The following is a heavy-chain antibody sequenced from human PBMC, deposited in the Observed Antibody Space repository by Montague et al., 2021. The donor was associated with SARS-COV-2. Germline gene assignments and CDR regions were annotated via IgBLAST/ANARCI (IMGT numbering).Heavy chain of an antibody. Sequence: SETLSLTCTVSGGSISSYYWSCIRHPPGKGLEWIGYLYYSGSTNYNPSLKCQVTISVDTFKNPFSLKLSSVTAADTAVYYCASIWYSSGYHGLYYFDYWGQGTLVTVSS. CDR1: GGSISSYY. D-gene: IGHD3-22*01. J-gene: IGHJ4*02. V-gene: IGHV4-59*01. CDR3: ASIWYSSGYHGLYYFDY. CDR2: LYYSGST.